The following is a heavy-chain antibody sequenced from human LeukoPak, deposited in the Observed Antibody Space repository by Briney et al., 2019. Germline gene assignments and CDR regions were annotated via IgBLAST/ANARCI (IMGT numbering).Heavy chain of an antibody. CDR3: ARGSVASAGSYFDY. D-gene: IGHD6-13*01. V-gene: IGHV2-5*02. CDR1: GFSLSTIGVS. Sequence: SGPTLVNLIQTLTLTCTFSGFSLSTIGVSVCWIRQPSRKALERLAPLYWDDDKRHSPSLKSRLTITKDTSKNQVVPTLTNMDPVDTATYYCARGSVASAGSYFDYWGQGTLVTVSS. J-gene: IGHJ4*02. CDR2: LYWDDDK.